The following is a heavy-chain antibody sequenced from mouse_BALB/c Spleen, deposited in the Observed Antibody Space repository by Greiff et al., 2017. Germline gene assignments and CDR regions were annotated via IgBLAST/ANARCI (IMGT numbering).Heavy chain of an antibody. CDR2: IRNKANGYTT. V-gene: IGHV7-3*02. CDR1: GFTFIDYY. Sequence: EVMLVESGGGLVQPGGSLRLSCATSGFTFIDYYMSWVRQPPGKALEWLGFIRNKANGYTTEYSASVKGRFTIARDNSQSILYLQMNTLRAEDSATYYCAGDENWFAYWGQGTLVTVSA. CDR3: AGDENWFAY. J-gene: IGHJ3*01.